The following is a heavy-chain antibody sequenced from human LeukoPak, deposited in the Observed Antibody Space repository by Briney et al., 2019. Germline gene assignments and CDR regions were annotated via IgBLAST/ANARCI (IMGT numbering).Heavy chain of an antibody. Sequence: GGSLRLSCAASGFTFSSYAMHWVRQAPGKGLEWVAVISYDGRNKYYGESEGRFTISRDNSKNTLYLQMNSLRVEDTAVYYCARVTEYSTAGMRYWGQGTLVTVSS. CDR3: ARVTEYSTAGMRY. CDR2: ISYDGRNK. V-gene: IGHV3-30*04. CDR1: GFTFSSYA. D-gene: IGHD6-13*01. J-gene: IGHJ4*02.